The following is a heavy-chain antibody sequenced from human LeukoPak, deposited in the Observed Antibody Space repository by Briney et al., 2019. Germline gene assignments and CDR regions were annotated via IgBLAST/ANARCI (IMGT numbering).Heavy chain of an antibody. Sequence: GESLKISCKGSGYSFTSYWIGWVRQMPGKGLEWMGIIYPGDSDTTYNPPFQGQVTISVDKSINTAYLQWGSLKASDTAIYYCARGDVSTVIAEYWGQGTLVTVSS. D-gene: IGHD4-17*01. V-gene: IGHV5-51*01. CDR1: GYSFTSYW. CDR3: ARGDVSTVIAEY. CDR2: IYPGDSDT. J-gene: IGHJ4*02.